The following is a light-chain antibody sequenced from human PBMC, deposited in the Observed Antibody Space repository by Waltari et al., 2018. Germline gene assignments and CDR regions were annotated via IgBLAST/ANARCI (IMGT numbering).Light chain of an antibody. CDR2: AAS. J-gene: IGKJ2*01. CDR3: QQIYGIPRT. Sequence: DIQMTQSPSSLSASVGDRVTITCRASQSISSYLNWYQQKPGKAPKVLIYAASSLQSGVPLRFSGGGSGTDFTLTISSLQPEDFATYYCQQIYGIPRTFGQGTKLEIK. CDR1: QSISSY. V-gene: IGKV1-39*01.